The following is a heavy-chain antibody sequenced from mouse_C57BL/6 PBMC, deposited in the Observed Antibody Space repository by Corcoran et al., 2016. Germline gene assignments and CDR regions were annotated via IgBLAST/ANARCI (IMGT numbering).Heavy chain of an antibody. CDR1: GYSITSGYY. J-gene: IGHJ2*01. D-gene: IGHD1-1*02. CDR3: VGGSYVDY. Sequence: DVQLQVSGPGLVKPSQSLSLTCSVTGYSITSGYYWNWNRQFQGNKREWMGYISYDGRNNYNPSLKNRISITRDTSKNQFFLKLNSVTTEDTATYYCVGGSYVDYCGQGTTLAVSS. V-gene: IGHV3-6*01. CDR2: ISYDGRN.